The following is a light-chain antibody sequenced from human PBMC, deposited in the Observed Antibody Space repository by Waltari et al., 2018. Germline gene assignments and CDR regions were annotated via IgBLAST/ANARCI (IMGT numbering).Light chain of an antibody. CDR3: QHYNNYS. CDR1: QSIRSW. Sequence: DIQMTQSPSTLSASVGDRFPITCRASQSIRSWLAWYQQKPGKAPKVLIYDASTLESGVSSRFSGSGSGTEFTLTINGLQPDDFATYYCQHYNNYSFGQGTRVEIK. CDR2: DAS. V-gene: IGKV1-5*01. J-gene: IGKJ1*01.